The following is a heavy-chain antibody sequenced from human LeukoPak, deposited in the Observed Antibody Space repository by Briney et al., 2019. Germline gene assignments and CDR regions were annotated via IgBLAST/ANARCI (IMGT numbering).Heavy chain of an antibody. CDR2: MNQDGDQM. Sequence: GGSLRLSCAASGFTFSDSWMNWVRQAPGKGLEWVATMNQDGDQMNYADSVRGRFTISRDNAKNSLYLQMSSLRAEDTAVYYCARDVRFWGQGTLVTVSS. V-gene: IGHV3-7*04. CDR3: ARDVRF. CDR1: GFTFSDSW. J-gene: IGHJ4*02.